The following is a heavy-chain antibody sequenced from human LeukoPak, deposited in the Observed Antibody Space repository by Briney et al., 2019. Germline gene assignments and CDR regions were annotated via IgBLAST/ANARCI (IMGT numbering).Heavy chain of an antibody. D-gene: IGHD4-23*01. V-gene: IGHV4-59*02. CDR2: IYYSGST. CDR1: SGPVTILY. CDR3: ARGGVTPWYFDY. Sequence: SETLSLTCTVSSGPVTILYWIWVRQPPGKGLEGIGYIYYSGSTNYNPSLKSRVNISVDASKNQFSLKLSSVTAPDTAVYYCARGGVTPWYFDYCGQGRLVTVSS. J-gene: IGHJ4*02.